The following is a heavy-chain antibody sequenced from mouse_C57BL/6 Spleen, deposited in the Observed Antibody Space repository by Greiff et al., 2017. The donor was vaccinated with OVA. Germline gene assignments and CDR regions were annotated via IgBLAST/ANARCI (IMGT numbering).Heavy chain of an antibody. D-gene: IGHD1-1*01. V-gene: IGHV1-80*01. CDR3: ARPPHYYGSSYGAMDY. Sequence: QVQLKQSGAELVKPGASVKISCKASGYAFSSYWMNWVKQRPGKGLEWIGQIYPGDGDTNYNGKFKGKATLTADKSSSTAYMQLSSLTSEDSAVYFCARPPHYYGSSYGAMDYWGQGTSVTVSS. J-gene: IGHJ4*01. CDR1: GYAFSSYW. CDR2: IYPGDGDT.